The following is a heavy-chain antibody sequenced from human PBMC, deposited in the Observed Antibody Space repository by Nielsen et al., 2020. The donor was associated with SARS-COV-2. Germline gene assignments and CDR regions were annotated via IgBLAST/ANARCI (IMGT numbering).Heavy chain of an antibody. Sequence: VRQMPGKGLEWVSYISSSSSTIYYADSVKGRFTISRDNAKNSLYLQMNSLRAEDTAVYYCARVYSPNSFITMIVVVITGFDYWGQGTLVTVSS. V-gene: IGHV3-48*04. J-gene: IGHJ4*02. CDR3: ARVYSPNSFITMIVVVITGFDY. D-gene: IGHD3-22*01. CDR2: ISSSSSTI.